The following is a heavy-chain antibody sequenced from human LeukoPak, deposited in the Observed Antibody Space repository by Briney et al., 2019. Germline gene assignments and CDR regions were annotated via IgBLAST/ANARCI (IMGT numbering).Heavy chain of an antibody. CDR3: ARNPVGRTREYYYYMDV. J-gene: IGHJ6*03. V-gene: IGHV1-69*06. D-gene: IGHD3-10*01. CDR2: IIPIFGTA. CDR1: GGTFSSYA. Sequence: GASVKVSCKASGGTFSSYAISWVRQAPGQGLEWMGGIIPIFGTANYAQKFQGRVTITADKSTSTAYMELSSLRSEDTAVYYCARNPVGRTREYYYYMDVWGKGTTVTVSS.